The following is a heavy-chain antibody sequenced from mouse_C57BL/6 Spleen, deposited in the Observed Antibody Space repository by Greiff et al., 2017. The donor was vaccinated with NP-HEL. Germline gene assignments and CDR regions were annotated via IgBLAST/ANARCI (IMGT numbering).Heavy chain of an antibody. D-gene: IGHD1-1*01. CDR3: ARCPTGAMDY. CDR1: GYAFSSYW. Sequence: VQLQESGAELVKPGASVKISCKASGYAFSSYWMNWVKQRPGKGLEWVGQIYPGDGDTNYNGKFKGKATLTADKSSSTAYMQLSSLTSEDSAVYFCARCPTGAMDYWGQGTSVTVSS. J-gene: IGHJ4*01. V-gene: IGHV1-80*01. CDR2: IYPGDGDT.